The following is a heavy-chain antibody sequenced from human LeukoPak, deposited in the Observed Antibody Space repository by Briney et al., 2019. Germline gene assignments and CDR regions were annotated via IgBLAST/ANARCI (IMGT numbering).Heavy chain of an antibody. Sequence: SETLSLTCTVSGGSISSYYWSWIRQPPGKGLEWIGYIYYSGSTNYNPSLKSRVTISVDTSKNQFSLKLSSVTAADTAVYYCARGKRLGVVVGAFDIWGQGTMVTVSS. CDR3: ARGKRLGVVVGAFDI. D-gene: IGHD3-16*01. J-gene: IGHJ3*02. V-gene: IGHV4-59*01. CDR1: GGSISSYY. CDR2: IYYSGST.